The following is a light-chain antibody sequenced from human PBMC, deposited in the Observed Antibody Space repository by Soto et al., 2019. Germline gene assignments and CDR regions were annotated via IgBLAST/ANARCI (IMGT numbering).Light chain of an antibody. CDR3: QQRSNWLT. V-gene: IGKV3-11*01. CDR1: QSVSSY. J-gene: IGKJ5*01. CDR2: DAS. Sequence: TQSPSTLSASVGDRVTINCRASQSVSSYLAWYQQKPGQAPRLLIYDASNRATGIPARFSGSGSGTDFTLTISSLEPEDFAVYYCQQRSNWLTFGQGTRLEI.